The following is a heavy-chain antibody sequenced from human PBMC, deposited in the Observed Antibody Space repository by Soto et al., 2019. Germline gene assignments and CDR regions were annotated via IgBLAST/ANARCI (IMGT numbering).Heavy chain of an antibody. CDR2: ISSSSSYT. D-gene: IGHD6-19*01. CDR1: GFTFSDYY. CDR3: ARDLYSSGWYYGY. J-gene: IGHJ4*02. Sequence: GGSLRLSCAASGFTFSDYYMSWIRQAPGKGLEWVSYISSSSSYTNYADSVKGRFTISRDNAKSSLYLQMNSLRAEDTAVYYCARDLYSSGWYYGYWGQGTLVTVSS. V-gene: IGHV3-11*06.